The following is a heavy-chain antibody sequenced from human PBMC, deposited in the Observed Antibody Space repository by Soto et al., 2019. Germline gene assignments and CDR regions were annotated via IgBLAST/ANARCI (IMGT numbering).Heavy chain of an antibody. V-gene: IGHV3-15*07. D-gene: IGHD6-13*01. Sequence: GGSLRLSCAASGFTFSKAWMNWVRQAPGKGLEWVGRIKSKADGGTTDYAAPVKGRFTISRDDSKNTLYLQMNSLKTDDTAVYYCTPPIRGAAAGAESYYYGMDVWGQGTTVTVSS. CDR1: GFTFSKAW. CDR2: IKSKADGGTT. CDR3: TPPIRGAAAGAESYYYGMDV. J-gene: IGHJ6*02.